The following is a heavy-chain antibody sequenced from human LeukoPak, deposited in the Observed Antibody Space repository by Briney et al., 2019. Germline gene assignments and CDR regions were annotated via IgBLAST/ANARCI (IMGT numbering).Heavy chain of an antibody. Sequence: GGSLRLSCAASGFTFSSYSMNWVRQAPGKGLEWVSSISSSSSYIYYADSVKGRFTISRDNAKNSLYLQMNSLRAEDTAVYYCARDGLYYDFWSGYYAVCSYDRGPFDYWGQGTLVTVSS. CDR1: GFTFSSYS. D-gene: IGHD3-3*01. V-gene: IGHV3-21*01. J-gene: IGHJ4*02. CDR2: ISSSSSYI. CDR3: ARDGLYYDFWSGYYAVCSYDRGPFDY.